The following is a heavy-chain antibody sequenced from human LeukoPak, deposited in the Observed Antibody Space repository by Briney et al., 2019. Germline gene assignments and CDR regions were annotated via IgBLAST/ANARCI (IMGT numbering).Heavy chain of an antibody. Sequence: SETLSLTCTVSGGSISSYYWGWIRQPPGKGLEWIGSIYYSGSTYYNPSLKSRVTISVDTSKNQFSLKLSSVTAADTAVYYCARHGMLIVVVPAAIDYWGQGTLVTVSS. CDR2: IYYSGST. V-gene: IGHV4-39*01. J-gene: IGHJ4*02. D-gene: IGHD2-2*01. CDR3: ARHGMLIVVVPAAIDY. CDR1: GGSISSYY.